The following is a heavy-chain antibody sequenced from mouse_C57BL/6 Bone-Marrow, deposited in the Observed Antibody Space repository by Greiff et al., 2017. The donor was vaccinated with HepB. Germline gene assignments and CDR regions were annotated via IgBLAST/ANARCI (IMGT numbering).Heavy chain of an antibody. CDR2: ISDGGSYT. CDR3: ANYGYDGRFAY. CDR1: GFTFSSYA. Sequence: EVQWVESGGGLVKPGGSLKLSCAASGFTFSSYAMSWVRQTPEKRLEWVATISDGGSYTYYPDNVKGRFTISRDNAKNNLYLQMSHLKSEDTAMYYCANYGYDGRFAYWGQGTLVTVSA. J-gene: IGHJ3*01. V-gene: IGHV5-4*01. D-gene: IGHD2-2*01.